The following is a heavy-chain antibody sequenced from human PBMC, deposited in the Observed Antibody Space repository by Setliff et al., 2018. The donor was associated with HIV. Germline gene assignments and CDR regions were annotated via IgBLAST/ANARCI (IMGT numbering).Heavy chain of an antibody. J-gene: IGHJ6*03. Sequence: SETLSLTCAVYGGSFNDYYWRWIRQSPGKGLEWIGEITHSGGTNYNPSLRSRVTMSVDKSRNHFSLKVSSVTAADTAVYCCARVSITYWYSIPRDYYYMDVWGEGTTVTVSS. CDR1: GGSFNDYY. CDR3: ARVSITYWYSIPRDYYYMDV. CDR2: ITHSGGT. D-gene: IGHD2-8*02. V-gene: IGHV4-34*01.